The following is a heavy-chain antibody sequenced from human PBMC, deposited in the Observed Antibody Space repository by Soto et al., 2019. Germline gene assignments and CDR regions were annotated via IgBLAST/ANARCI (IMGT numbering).Heavy chain of an antibody. V-gene: IGHV1-69*06. CDR2: IIPIFGTA. CDR3: ARESSSWYWFDP. J-gene: IGHJ5*02. Sequence: SVKVSCKASGGTFSSYAISWVRQAPGQGLEWMGGIIPIFGTANYAQKFQGRVTITADKSTSTAYMELSSLRSEDTAVYYCARESSSWYWFDPWGQGTLVTVSS. D-gene: IGHD6-13*01. CDR1: GGTFSSYA.